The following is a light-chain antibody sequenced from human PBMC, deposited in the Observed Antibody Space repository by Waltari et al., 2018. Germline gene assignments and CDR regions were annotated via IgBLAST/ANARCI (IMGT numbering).Light chain of an antibody. CDR3: QQYGSSPWT. V-gene: IGKV3-20*01. J-gene: IGKJ1*01. Sequence: QSVSSSYLAWYQQKPGQAPRLLIYGASSRATGIPDRFSGSVSGTDFTLTISRLEPEDFAVYYCQQYGSSPWTFGQGTKVEIK. CDR2: GAS. CDR1: QSVSSSY.